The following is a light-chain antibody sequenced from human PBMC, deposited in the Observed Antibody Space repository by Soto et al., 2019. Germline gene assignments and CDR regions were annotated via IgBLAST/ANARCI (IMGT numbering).Light chain of an antibody. J-gene: IGKJ1*01. CDR3: QQSYTSPRT. Sequence: DIQMTQSPSSLSASVGVRVTITCRASQSIDTYLNWYQQKPGKAPKLLIYAASSIQSGVPSRFSGRGYGTDFALTISIQQPADFATYHCQQSYTSPRTFVQRTVVEIK. V-gene: IGKV1-39*01. CDR1: QSIDTY. CDR2: AAS.